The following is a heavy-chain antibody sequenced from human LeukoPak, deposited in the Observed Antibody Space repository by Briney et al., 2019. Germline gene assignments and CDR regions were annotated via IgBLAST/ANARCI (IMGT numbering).Heavy chain of an antibody. CDR3: ARDPRIYCTNGICRDDYFDN. D-gene: IGHD2-8*01. Sequence: GGSLRLSCVASGFTFSSYNMNWVRQAPGKGLEWVSLISSTGSTINYADSVKGRFTISRDNAKDSLFLQMNSLRAEDTAIYYCARDPRIYCTNGICRDDYFDNWGQGTLVTVSS. CDR1: GFTFSSYN. J-gene: IGHJ4*02. CDR2: ISSTGSTI. V-gene: IGHV3-48*04.